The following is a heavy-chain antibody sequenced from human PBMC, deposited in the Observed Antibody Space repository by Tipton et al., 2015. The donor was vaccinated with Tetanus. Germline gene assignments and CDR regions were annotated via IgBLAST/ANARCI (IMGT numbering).Heavy chain of an antibody. CDR3: AKRGGPGYCDYPNYYMDV. CDR2: INHSGST. Sequence: TLSLTCAVYGGSFSGYYWSWIRQPPGKGLEWIGEINHSGSTNYNPSLKSRVTMSVDTSKNQFSLKLSSVTAADTAVYYCAKRGGPGYCDYPNYYMDVWGKGTTVTVSS. J-gene: IGHJ6*03. V-gene: IGHV4-34*01. CDR1: GGSFSGYY. D-gene: IGHD4-17*01.